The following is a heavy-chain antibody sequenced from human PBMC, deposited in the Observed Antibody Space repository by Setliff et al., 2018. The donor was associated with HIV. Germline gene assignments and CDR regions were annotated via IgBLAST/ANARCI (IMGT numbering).Heavy chain of an antibody. CDR2: IYYSGGT. V-gene: IGHV4-39*01. J-gene: IGHJ4*02. D-gene: IGHD6-19*01. CDR1: GGSISSTSYY. Sequence: SETLSLTCTVSGGSISSTSYYWGWIRQPPGKGLEWIGNIYYSGGTDYHPSLRSRVTISVDTSKNQFSLKLGSVTAADTAVYFCARRFEQWLAFDYWGQGTLVTVSS. CDR3: ARRFEQWLAFDY.